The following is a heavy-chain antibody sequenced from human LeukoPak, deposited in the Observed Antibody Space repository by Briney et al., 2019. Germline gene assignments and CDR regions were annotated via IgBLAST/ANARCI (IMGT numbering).Heavy chain of an antibody. J-gene: IGHJ3*02. CDR3: AREEGSSSDLGYDAFDI. CDR2: IKQDGSEK. D-gene: IGHD6-6*01. CDR1: GFTFSSYW. Sequence: PGGSLRLFCAASGFTFSSYWMSWVRQAPGKGLEWVANIKQDGSEKYYVDSVKGRFTISRDNAKNSLNLQMNSLRAEDTAVYYCAREEGSSSDLGYDAFDIWGQGTMVTVSS. V-gene: IGHV3-7*01.